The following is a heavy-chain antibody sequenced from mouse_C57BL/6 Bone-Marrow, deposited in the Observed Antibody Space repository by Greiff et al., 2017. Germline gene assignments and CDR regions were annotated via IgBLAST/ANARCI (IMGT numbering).Heavy chain of an antibody. D-gene: IGHD1-1*01. CDR2: ISSGGDYI. Sequence: EVKLVESGEGLVKPGGSLKLSCAASGFTFSSYAMSWVRQTPEKRLEWVAYISSGGDYIYYADTVKGRFTISRDNARNTLDLQMSSLKSEDTAMYYWTRVVHYYYGTKPDWYFDVWGTGTTVTVSS. V-gene: IGHV5-9-1*02. CDR3: TRVVHYYYGTKPDWYFDV. CDR1: GFTFSSYA. J-gene: IGHJ1*03.